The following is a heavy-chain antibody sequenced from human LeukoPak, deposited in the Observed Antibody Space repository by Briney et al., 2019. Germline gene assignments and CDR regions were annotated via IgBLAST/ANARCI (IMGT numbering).Heavy chain of an antibody. J-gene: IGHJ4*02. CDR1: GFTFSSYG. CDR3: ARDRSSGWYYFDY. V-gene: IGHV3-33*01. CDR2: IWYDGSNK. Sequence: GGSLRLSCAASGFTFSSYGMHWVRQAPGRGLEWVAVIWYDGSNKYYADSVKGRFTISRDSSKNTLYLQMNSLRAEDTAVYYCARDRSSGWYYFDYWGQGTLVTVSS. D-gene: IGHD6-19*01.